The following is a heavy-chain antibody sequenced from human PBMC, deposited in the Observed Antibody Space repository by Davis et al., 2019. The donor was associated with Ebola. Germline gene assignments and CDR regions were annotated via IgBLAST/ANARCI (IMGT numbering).Heavy chain of an antibody. CDR3: TSTLDGDYVDY. CDR2: IKQDGSER. D-gene: IGHD4-17*01. CDR1: GFTLSTYW. Sequence: GESLKISCAASGFTLSTYWMSWVRQAPGEGLEWVANIKQDGSERYYVDSVKGRFTISRDNAKNSLYMQMNSLKTEDTAVYYCTSTLDGDYVDYWGQGTLVTVSS. J-gene: IGHJ4*02. V-gene: IGHV3-7*03.